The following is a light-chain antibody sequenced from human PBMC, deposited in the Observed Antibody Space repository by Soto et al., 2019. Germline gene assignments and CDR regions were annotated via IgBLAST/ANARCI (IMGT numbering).Light chain of an antibody. V-gene: IGKV1-5*01. Sequence: DIQMTQSPSSLSASVGDRVTITCRASQSITTYLHWYQQKPGKAPKLLIYDASSLESGVPSRFSGSGSGTEFTLTISSLQPDDFATYYCQHYNSYSEAFGQGTKVDI. CDR1: QSITTY. J-gene: IGKJ1*01. CDR2: DAS. CDR3: QHYNSYSEA.